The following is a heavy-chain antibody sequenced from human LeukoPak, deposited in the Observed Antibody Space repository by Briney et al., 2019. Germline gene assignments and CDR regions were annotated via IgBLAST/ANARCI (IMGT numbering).Heavy chain of an antibody. CDR1: RFTSRTYY. CDR2: INWNGGST. Sequence: GGSLRLSCTASRFTSRTYYMAWVRQAPGEGLEWVSGINWNGGSTDYADSVKGRFTISRDNAKNSLHLQMNSLRAEDTALYYCARSDSSGYYYYMDVWGKGTTVTVSS. CDR3: ARSDSSGYYYYMDV. J-gene: IGHJ6*03. V-gene: IGHV3-20*04. D-gene: IGHD6-25*01.